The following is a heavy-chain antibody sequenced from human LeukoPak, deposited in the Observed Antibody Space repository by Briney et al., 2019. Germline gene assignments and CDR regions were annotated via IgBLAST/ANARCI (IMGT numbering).Heavy chain of an antibody. CDR3: ARTDTATGSYYYYMDV. Sequence: GASVKVSCKASGYTFTSYAMNWVRQAPGQGLEWMGWINTNTGNPTYAQGFTGRFVFSLDTSVSTAYLQISSLKAEDTAVYYCARTDTATGSYYYYMDVWGKGTTVTVSS. D-gene: IGHD5-18*01. J-gene: IGHJ6*03. CDR1: GYTFTSYA. CDR2: INTNTGNP. V-gene: IGHV7-4-1*02.